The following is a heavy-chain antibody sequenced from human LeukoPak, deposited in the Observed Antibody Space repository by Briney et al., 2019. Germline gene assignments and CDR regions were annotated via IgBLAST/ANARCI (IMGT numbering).Heavy chain of an antibody. J-gene: IGHJ4*02. CDR1: GGSISSGGYY. D-gene: IGHD3-22*01. CDR3: ARANYDSSGYYGNYFDY. V-gene: IGHV4-31*03. CDR2: IYYSGST. Sequence: SQTPSLTCTVSGGSISSGGYYWSWIRQHPGKGLEWIGYIYYSGSTHYNPSLKSRVTISVDTSKNQFSLKLSSVTAADTAVYYCARANYDSSGYYGNYFDYWGQGTLVTVSS.